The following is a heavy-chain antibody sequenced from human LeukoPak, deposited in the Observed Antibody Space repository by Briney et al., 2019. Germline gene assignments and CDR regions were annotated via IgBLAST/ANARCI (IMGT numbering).Heavy chain of an antibody. Sequence: SETLSLTCTVSGGSISSYYWSWIRQPPGKGLEWIGYIYYSGSTNYNPSLKGRVTISVDTSKNQFSLNLSSVTAADTAVYYCARHDTAMLTSLGYWGQGTLVTVSS. D-gene: IGHD5-18*01. CDR3: ARHDTAMLTSLGY. V-gene: IGHV4-59*08. J-gene: IGHJ4*02. CDR2: IYYSGST. CDR1: GGSISSYY.